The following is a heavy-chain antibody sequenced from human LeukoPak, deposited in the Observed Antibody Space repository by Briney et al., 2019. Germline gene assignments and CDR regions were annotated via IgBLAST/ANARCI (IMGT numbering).Heavy chain of an antibody. CDR3: ASHGRAIQLWALFSVDL. D-gene: IGHD5-18*01. CDR2: IYYSGST. CDR1: GGSISSSSYY. Sequence: PSETLSLTCTVSGGSISSSSYYWGWIRQPPGKGLEWIGSIYYSGSTYYNPSLKSRVTISVDTSKNQFSLKLSSVTAADSAVYYCASHGRAIQLWALFSVDLWGRGTLVTVSS. J-gene: IGHJ2*01. V-gene: IGHV4-39*01.